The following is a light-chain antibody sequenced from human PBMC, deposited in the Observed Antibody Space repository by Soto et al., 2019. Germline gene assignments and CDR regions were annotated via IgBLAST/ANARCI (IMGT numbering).Light chain of an antibody. CDR1: QSVLYSSNNKNY. CDR3: HQYYTTPPT. V-gene: IGKV4-1*01. CDR2: WAS. Sequence: DIVMTQSPDSLAVSLGERATINCKSSQSVLYSSNNKNYLAWYQQKPGQPPKLLIYWASTRESGVPDRFSGSGSGTDFTLTISSLQAEDVAVYHGHQYYTTPPTFGGGTKVEIK. J-gene: IGKJ4*01.